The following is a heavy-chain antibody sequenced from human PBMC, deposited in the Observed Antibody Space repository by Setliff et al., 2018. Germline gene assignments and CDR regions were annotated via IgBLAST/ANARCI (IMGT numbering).Heavy chain of an antibody. CDR2: VYNTGTT. V-gene: IGHV4-4*08. CDR3: VGRDFSGGDS. J-gene: IGHJ5*01. D-gene: IGHD6-25*01. CDR1: GGSISSYY. Sequence: SETLSLTCTVSGGSISSYYWGWIRQPPGKGLEWIGRVYNTGTTNYNPSLKSRVTISISADTSNKSFSLNLFSVTAADTAVYYCVGRDFSGGDSWGHGTLVTSPQ.